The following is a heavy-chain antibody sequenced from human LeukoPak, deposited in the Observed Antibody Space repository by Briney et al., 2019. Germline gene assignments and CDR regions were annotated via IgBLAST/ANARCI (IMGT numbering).Heavy chain of an antibody. CDR2: IRGDGVTT. D-gene: IGHD3-16*01. V-gene: IGHV3-23*01. CDR1: GFTFSSYG. J-gene: IGHJ1*01. Sequence: GGSLRLSCAASGFTFSSYGMNWVRQAPGKGLEWVSGIRGDGVTTYYADSVKGRFTISRDNSKNTLYLQMSSLGAEDTAVYFCAKDDAWGRYQDWGQGTLVTVSS. CDR3: AKDDAWGRYQD.